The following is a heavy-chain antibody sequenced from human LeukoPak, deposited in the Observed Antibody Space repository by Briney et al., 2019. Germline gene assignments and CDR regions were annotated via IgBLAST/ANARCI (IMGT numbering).Heavy chain of an antibody. D-gene: IGHD6-6*01. V-gene: IGHV4-59*01. CDR3: ARSAARPYNWFDP. CDR1: GGSISSYY. Sequence: KPSETLSLTCTVSGGSISSYYWSWIRQPPGKGLEWIGYIYCSGSTNYNPSLKSRVTISVDTSKNQFSLKLSSVTAADTAVYYCARSAARPYNWFDPWGQGTLVTVSS. CDR2: IYCSGST. J-gene: IGHJ5*02.